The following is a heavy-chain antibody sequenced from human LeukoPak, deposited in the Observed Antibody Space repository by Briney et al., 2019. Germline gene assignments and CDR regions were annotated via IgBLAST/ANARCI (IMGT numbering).Heavy chain of an antibody. CDR3: ARGLGGWLRLFDY. V-gene: IGHV4-39*07. Sequence: SETLSLTCTVSSDSIRNSNYYWGWIRQPPGKGLEWIGSIYYSGNTYYNPSLKSRVTISVDTSKNQFSLKLSSVTAADTAVYYCARGLGGWLRLFDYWGQGALVTVSS. J-gene: IGHJ4*02. CDR1: SDSIRNSNYY. CDR2: IYYSGNT. D-gene: IGHD6-19*01.